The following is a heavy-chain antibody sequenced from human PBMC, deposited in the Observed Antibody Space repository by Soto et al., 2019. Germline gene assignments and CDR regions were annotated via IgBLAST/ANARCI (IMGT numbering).Heavy chain of an antibody. CDR3: ARGGDCSSTSCKPYYFDY. V-gene: IGHV3-21*01. Sequence: GGSLRLSCAASGFTFSSYSMNWVRQAPGKGLEWVSSISSSSSYIYYADSVKGRFTISRDNAKNSLYLQMNSLRAEDTAVYYCARGGDCSSTSCKPYYFDYWGQGTLVTVSS. J-gene: IGHJ4*02. CDR1: GFTFSSYS. D-gene: IGHD2-2*01. CDR2: ISSSSSYI.